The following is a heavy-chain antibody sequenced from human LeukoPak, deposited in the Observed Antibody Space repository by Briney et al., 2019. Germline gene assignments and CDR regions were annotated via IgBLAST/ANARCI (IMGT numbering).Heavy chain of an antibody. V-gene: IGHV3-48*02. J-gene: IGHJ4*02. CDR3: ARRFDS. Sequence: GGFLKLSCAASGFNVSSYDMNLVRQPPGKGLEWVSCISGSSSTIYYAHSVKGRFTISRDNAKNSLYLQMDRLRDEDTAGYYCARRFDSWGQGTLVTVSS. CDR2: ISGSSSTI. CDR1: GFNVSSYD.